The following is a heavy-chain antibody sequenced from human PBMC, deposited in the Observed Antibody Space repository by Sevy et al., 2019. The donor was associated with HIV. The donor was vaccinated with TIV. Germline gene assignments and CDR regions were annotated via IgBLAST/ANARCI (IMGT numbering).Heavy chain of an antibody. CDR1: GFTFSNAW. D-gene: IGHD2-15*01. CDR2: IRSKAGGGTT. Sequence: GGSLRLSCAASGFTFSNAWMSWVRQSPGKGLEWVGRIRSKAGGGTTDYATIVKCKFTIARDESRDILYLRLNSLETEDKAVYYCTTDHRRDGIVVVPFEYCGQGTRVTVAS. J-gene: IGHJ4*02. V-gene: IGHV3-15*01. CDR3: TTDHRRDGIVVVPFEY.